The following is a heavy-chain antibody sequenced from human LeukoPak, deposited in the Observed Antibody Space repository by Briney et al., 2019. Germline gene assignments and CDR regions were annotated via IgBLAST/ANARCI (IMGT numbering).Heavy chain of an antibody. J-gene: IGHJ5*02. D-gene: IGHD1-26*01. V-gene: IGHV4-59*01. CDR2: IYYSGST. CDR3: ARSIVGAQDGDWFDP. Sequence: SETLSLTCTVSGGSISSYYWSWIRQPPGKGLEWIGYIYYSGSTNYNPSLKSRVTISVDTSKSQFSLKLSSVTAADTAVYYCARSIVGAQDGDWFDPWGQGTLVTVSS. CDR1: GGSISSYY.